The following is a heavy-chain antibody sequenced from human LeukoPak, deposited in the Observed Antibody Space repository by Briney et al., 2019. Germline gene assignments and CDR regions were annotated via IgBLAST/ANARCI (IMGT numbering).Heavy chain of an antibody. J-gene: IGHJ4*02. V-gene: IGHV1-24*01. D-gene: IGHD3-3*01. CDR1: EYTLTVLS. Sequence: ASVKVSCNFSEYTLTVLSMHWVRQAPGRGLEGVGGFDPEDGETIYAQKFQGRVTMTEDTSTDTAYMELSSLRSEDTAVYYCATVGRRFWSGYPHWGQGTLVTVSS. CDR3: ATVGRRFWSGYPH. CDR2: FDPEDGET.